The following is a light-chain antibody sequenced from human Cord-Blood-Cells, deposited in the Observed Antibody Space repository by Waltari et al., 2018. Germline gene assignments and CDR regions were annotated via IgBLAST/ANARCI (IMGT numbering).Light chain of an antibody. CDR1: QSVLYSSNNKNY. CDR3: QQYYSTPPYT. CDR2: WAS. J-gene: IGKJ2*01. V-gene: IGKV4-1*01. Sequence: DIVMTQSPDSLAVSLGERATINCNSSQSVLYSSNNKNYLAWYQQKPGQPPKQLIYWASTRESGVPDRFSGSGSGTDLTLTISSLQAEDVAVYYCQQYYSTPPYTFGQGTKLEIK.